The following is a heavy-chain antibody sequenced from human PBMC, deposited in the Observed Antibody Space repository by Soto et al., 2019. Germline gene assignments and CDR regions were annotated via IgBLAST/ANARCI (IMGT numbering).Heavy chain of an antibody. CDR1: GGSFSGYY. CDR2: IDHIGST. J-gene: IGHJ4*02. D-gene: IGHD4-17*01. V-gene: IGHV4-34*02. CDR3: ARYYGGTVLDF. Sequence: QVQLQQWGAGLLKPSETLSLTCAVYGGSFSGYYWSWIRQPPGKGLEWIGKIDHIGSTNYNPSLSGRFTISVDTSKNQFSLNLSSVTAADTAVYYCARYYGGTVLDFWGQGTLVTVSS.